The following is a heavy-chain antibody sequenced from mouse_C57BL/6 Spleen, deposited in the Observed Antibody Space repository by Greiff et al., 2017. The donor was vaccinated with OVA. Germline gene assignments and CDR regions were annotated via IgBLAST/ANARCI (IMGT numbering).Heavy chain of an antibody. D-gene: IGHD3-2*01. CDR1: GYTFTDYY. J-gene: IGHJ3*01. CDR2: INPNNGGT. Sequence: EVQLQQSGPELVKPGASVKISCKASGYTFTDYYMNWVKQSHGKSLEWIGDINPNNGGTSYNQKFKGKATLTVDKSSSTAYMELRSLTSEDSAVYYCARRETAGGFAYWGQGTLVTVSA. V-gene: IGHV1-26*01. CDR3: ARRETAGGFAY.